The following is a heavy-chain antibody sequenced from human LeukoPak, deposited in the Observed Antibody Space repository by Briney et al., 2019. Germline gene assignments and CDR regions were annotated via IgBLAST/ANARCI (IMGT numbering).Heavy chain of an antibody. Sequence: GGSLRLSCAASGFTFSSYDMHWVRQATGKGLEWVSAIGTAGDTYYPGSVKGRFTISRENAKNSLYLQMNSLRAGDTAVYYCARGMGATTQSLFDQWGQGTLVSVSS. D-gene: IGHD1-26*01. J-gene: IGHJ4*02. CDR1: GFTFSSYD. V-gene: IGHV3-13*04. CDR2: IGTAGDT. CDR3: ARGMGATTQSLFDQ.